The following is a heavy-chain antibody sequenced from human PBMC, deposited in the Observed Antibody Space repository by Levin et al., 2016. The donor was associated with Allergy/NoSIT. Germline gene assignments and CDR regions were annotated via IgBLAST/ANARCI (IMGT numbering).Heavy chain of an antibody. Sequence: RQAPGKGLEWIGYIYYSGSTYYNPSLKSRVTISVDTSKNQFSLKLSSVTAADTAVYYCARAYYDSSGYQTYSFDYWGQGTLVTVSS. V-gene: IGHV4-31*02. CDR3: ARAYYDSSGYQTYSFDY. D-gene: IGHD3-22*01. CDR2: IYYSGST. J-gene: IGHJ4*02.